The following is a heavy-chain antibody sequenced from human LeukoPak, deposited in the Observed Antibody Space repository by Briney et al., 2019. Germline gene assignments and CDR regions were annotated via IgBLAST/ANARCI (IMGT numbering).Heavy chain of an antibody. CDR3: AREEASGWSDY. CDR1: GDSVSSNSAT. Sequence: SQTLSLTCAISGDSVSSNSATWTWIRQSPLRGLEWLGRTYYRSRWYNDYAVSLKSRITINPDTSKNQFSLHLNSVTPEDTAVYYCAREEASGWSDYWGQGTLVTVSS. CDR2: TYYRSRWYN. D-gene: IGHD6-19*01. V-gene: IGHV6-1*01. J-gene: IGHJ4*02.